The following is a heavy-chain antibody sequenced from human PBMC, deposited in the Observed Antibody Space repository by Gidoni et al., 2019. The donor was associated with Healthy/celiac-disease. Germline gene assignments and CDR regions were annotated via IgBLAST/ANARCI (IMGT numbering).Heavy chain of an antibody. J-gene: IGHJ4*02. V-gene: IGHV3-43D*03. CDR1: GFTFDAYA. CDR3: AKGVGAGRRGEFDY. Sequence: EEPLGESGGVVVQPGGSLRLSCAASGFTFDAYAMHWVRQAPGKGLEWVSLISWDGGSTYNADSVKGRFTISRDNSKNSLYLQMNSLRAEDTALYYCAKGVGAGRRGEFDYWGQGTLVTVSS. D-gene: IGHD3-10*01. CDR2: ISWDGGST.